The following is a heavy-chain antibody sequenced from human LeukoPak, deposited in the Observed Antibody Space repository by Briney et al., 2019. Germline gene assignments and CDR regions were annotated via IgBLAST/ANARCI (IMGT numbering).Heavy chain of an antibody. D-gene: IGHD3-22*01. CDR2: ISSSSSYI. CDR1: GFTFSTNA. V-gene: IGHV3-21*01. Sequence: GGSLRLSCAASGFTFSTNAMSWVRQAPGKGLEWVSSISSSSSYIYYADSVKGRFTISRDNAKNSLYLQMNSLRAEDTAVYYCAGDYYDSSGLSHWGQGTLVTVSS. J-gene: IGHJ1*01. CDR3: AGDYYDSSGLSH.